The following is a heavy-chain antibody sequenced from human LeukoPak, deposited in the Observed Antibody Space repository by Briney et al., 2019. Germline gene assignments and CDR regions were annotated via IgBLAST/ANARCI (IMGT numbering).Heavy chain of an antibody. V-gene: IGHV1-69*05. CDR2: IITIFGTA. CDR1: GGTFNSYA. D-gene: IGHD3-3*01. CDR3: TRALWSGYRGGFDY. J-gene: IGHJ4*02. Sequence: SVKVSCKASGGTFNSYAISWVRKAPGQGLEWMGGIITIFGTANYAQKFQGRVTITTDESTSTAYMELSSLRSEDTAVYYCTRALWSGYRGGFDYWGQGTLVTVSS.